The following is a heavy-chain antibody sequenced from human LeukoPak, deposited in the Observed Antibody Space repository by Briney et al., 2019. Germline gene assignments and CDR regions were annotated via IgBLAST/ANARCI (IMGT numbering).Heavy chain of an antibody. J-gene: IGHJ2*01. CDR2: MNPNSGNT. CDR3: AGGHITMVRGMYWYFDL. V-gene: IGHV1-8*01. Sequence: ASVKVSCKASGYTFTSYDINWVRQATGQGLEWMGWMNPNSGNTGYAKKFQGRVTMTRNTSISTAYMELSSLRSEDTAVYYCAGGHITMVRGMYWYFDLWGRGTLVTVSS. CDR1: GYTFTSYD. D-gene: IGHD3-10*01.